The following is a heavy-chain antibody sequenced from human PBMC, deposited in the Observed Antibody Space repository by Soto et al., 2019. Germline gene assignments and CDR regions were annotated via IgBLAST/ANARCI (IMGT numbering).Heavy chain of an antibody. D-gene: IGHD3-10*01. J-gene: IGHJ4*02. CDR1: GGSISSSSYY. Sequence: QLQLQESGPGLVKPSETLSLTCTVSGGSISSSSYYWGWIRQPPGKGLEWIGRIYYSGSTYYNPSLKSRVTISVDTFKNQFSLKLGSVTAADTAVYYCASHPLWFGELSSFDYWGQGTLVTVSS. CDR2: IYYSGST. V-gene: IGHV4-39*01. CDR3: ASHPLWFGELSSFDY.